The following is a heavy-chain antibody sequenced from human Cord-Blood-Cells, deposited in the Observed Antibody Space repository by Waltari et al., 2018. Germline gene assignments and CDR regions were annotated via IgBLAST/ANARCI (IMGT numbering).Heavy chain of an antibody. CDR2: ISYDLSNK. D-gene: IGHD7-27*01. CDR3: AKDAGRTGADAFDI. CDR1: GSTLSRCG. V-gene: IGHV3-30*18. Sequence: QVPLVENVGGVIPPVQSRCAYCPASGSTLSRCGLRWASTATGKGMEWVAVISYDLSNKYYADSVKGRFTISRDNSKNTLYLQMTSLRAEDTAVYYCAKDAGRTGADAFDIWGQGTMVTVSS. J-gene: IGHJ3*02.